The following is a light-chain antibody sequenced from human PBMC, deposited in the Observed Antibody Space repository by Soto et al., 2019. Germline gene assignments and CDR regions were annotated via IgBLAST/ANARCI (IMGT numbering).Light chain of an antibody. CDR3: MLYMGSAFWV. Sequence: QTVVTQEPPFSVSPGGTVTLTFGLSSGSVSSDYYPSWYQQTPGQAPRTLIYNTNTRSSGVPDRFSGSILGNKAALTITGAQADDDSDYYCMLYMGSAFWVFGGGTKLTVL. J-gene: IGLJ3*02. CDR2: NTN. V-gene: IGLV8-61*01. CDR1: SGSVSSDYY.